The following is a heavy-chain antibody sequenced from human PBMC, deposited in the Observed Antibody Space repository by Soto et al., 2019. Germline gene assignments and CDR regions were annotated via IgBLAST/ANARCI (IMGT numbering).Heavy chain of an antibody. CDR3: ARGRNLDT. CDR2: ISPNGGEK. J-gene: IGHJ3*02. CDR1: GFTFTTYG. V-gene: IGHV3-7*03. Sequence: GGSLRLSCVASGFTFTTYGIRWVRQAPGKGPECVANISPNGGEKYYVDSVKGRFTIYRDNAQNSLYLEMHSLTDDDTAVYYCARGRNLDTWGQGTMVTVSS.